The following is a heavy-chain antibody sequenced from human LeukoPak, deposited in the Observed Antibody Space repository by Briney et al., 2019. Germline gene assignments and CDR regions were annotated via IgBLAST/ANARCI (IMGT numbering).Heavy chain of an antibody. CDR2: ISYLSSHV. Sequence: GGSLRLSCSASGFTFSDYDMNWVRQAPGKGLEWVSSISYLSSHVYYGDSVKGRFSISRDNAKNSMYLQMNSLGAEDTAIYYCGRAFPPLRTSSAGDLWGQGILVTVSS. CDR1: GFTFSDYD. D-gene: IGHD3-16*01. CDR3: GRAFPPLRTSSAGDL. V-gene: IGHV3-21*01. J-gene: IGHJ4*02.